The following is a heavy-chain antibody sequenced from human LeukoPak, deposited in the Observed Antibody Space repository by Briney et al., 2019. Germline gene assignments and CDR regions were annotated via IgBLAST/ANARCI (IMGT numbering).Heavy chain of an antibody. CDR1: SGSISGFY. CDR3: ARIHPSVYTTCFEAFDY. Sequence: SETLSLTCAVSSGSISGFYWSWIRQPPGKGLEWIGYIYYSGSTIYNPSLRSRVSISVDTSKKKISLRLSSVSAAGTAVYYCARIHPSVYTTCFEAFDYWGPGTLVTVSS. J-gene: IGHJ4*02. CDR2: IYYSGST. V-gene: IGHV4-59*01. D-gene: IGHD3-16*01.